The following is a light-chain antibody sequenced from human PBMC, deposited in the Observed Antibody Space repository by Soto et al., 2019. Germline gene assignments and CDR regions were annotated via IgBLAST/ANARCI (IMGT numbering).Light chain of an antibody. CDR2: DAS. J-gene: IGKJ1*01. CDR3: QQYNSYET. Sequence: DLQMTQSPSTLSASVGDRVTITCRASQSISSWLAWYQQKPGKAPKLLIYDASRLESGVPSRFSGSGSGTEFTLTISSLQPDDFATYYRQQYNSYETFGQGTKVEIK. V-gene: IGKV1-5*01. CDR1: QSISSW.